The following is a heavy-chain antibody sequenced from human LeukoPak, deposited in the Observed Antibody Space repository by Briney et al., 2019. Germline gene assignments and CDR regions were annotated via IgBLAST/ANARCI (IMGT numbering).Heavy chain of an antibody. J-gene: IGHJ6*03. V-gene: IGHV3-30*02. Sequence: PGGSLRLSCAASGFTFSSYGMHWVRQAPGKGLEWVAFIRYDGSNKYYADSVEGRFTISRDNSKNTLYLQMNSLRAEDTAVYYCAKDPAGYSSGWNGGYYYMDVWGKGTTVTVSS. CDR2: IRYDGSNK. CDR1: GFTFSSYG. D-gene: IGHD6-19*01. CDR3: AKDPAGYSSGWNGGYYYMDV.